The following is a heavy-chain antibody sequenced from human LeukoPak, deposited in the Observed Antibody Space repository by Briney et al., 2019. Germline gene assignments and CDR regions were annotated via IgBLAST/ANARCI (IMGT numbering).Heavy chain of an antibody. J-gene: IGHJ6*02. V-gene: IGHV3-11*01. CDR2: ISSSGSTK. Sequence: GGSLRLSCAASGFTFSDYYMSWIRQAPGKGLEWVSYISSSGSTKYYADSVKGRFTISRDNAKNSLYLQMNSLRAEDTAVYYCATSVAGSYYYGMDVWGQGTTVTVSS. CDR1: GFTFSDYY. CDR3: ATSVAGSYYYGMDV. D-gene: IGHD6-19*01.